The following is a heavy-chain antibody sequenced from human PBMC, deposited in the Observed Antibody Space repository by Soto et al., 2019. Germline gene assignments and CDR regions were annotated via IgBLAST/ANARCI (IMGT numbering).Heavy chain of an antibody. Sequence: VQLAQSGAEVKKPGASVKVSCKTSGDSFNDYYIHWVRQAPGQGLEWMGWINPNGGATKYAQKFQGRVTVTRDTSIRTVYMELSSLRSDDTTVYYCAREHGGATATLDYYYFYIDVWGKGNTVIVS. CDR3: AREHGGATATLDYYYFYIDV. CDR1: GDSFNDYY. D-gene: IGHD5-12*01. CDR2: INPNGGAT. V-gene: IGHV1-2*02. J-gene: IGHJ6*03.